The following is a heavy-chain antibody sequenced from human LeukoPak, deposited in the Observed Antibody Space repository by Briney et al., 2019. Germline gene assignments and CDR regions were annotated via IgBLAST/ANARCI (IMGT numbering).Heavy chain of an antibody. D-gene: IGHD5-18*01. CDR2: IYHSGST. CDR1: GGSISSGYY. J-gene: IGHJ6*03. Sequence: SETLSLTCTVSGGSISSGYYWGWIRQPPGKGLEWIGSIYHSGSTYYNPSLKSRVTISVDTSKNQFSLKLSSVTAADTAVYYCARGIEDSYGYFGYYYYYYMDVWGKGTTVTVSS. V-gene: IGHV4-38-2*02. CDR3: ARGIEDSYGYFGYYYYYYMDV.